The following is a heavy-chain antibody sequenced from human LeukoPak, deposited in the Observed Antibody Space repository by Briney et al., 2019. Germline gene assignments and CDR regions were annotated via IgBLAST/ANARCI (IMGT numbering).Heavy chain of an antibody. CDR3: AREEYGDYVGY. J-gene: IGHJ4*02. Sequence: SETLSLTCTVSGGSIRNYYWSWIRQPPGKGLEWIGYVYYSGTTNYNPSLRSRVTISVDTSKNQFSLKLNSVTAADTAVYYCAREEYGDYVGYWGQGTLVTVAS. CDR2: VYYSGTT. D-gene: IGHD4-17*01. CDR1: GGSIRNYY. V-gene: IGHV4-59*01.